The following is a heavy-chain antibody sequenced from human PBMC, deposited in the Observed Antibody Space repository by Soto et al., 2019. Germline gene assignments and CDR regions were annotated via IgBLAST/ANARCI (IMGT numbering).Heavy chain of an antibody. CDR1: GFTFGDYA. CDR2: IKSKTDGGTT. CDR3: TTDLSDGSSGYYTIRLFDY. V-gene: IGHV3-15*01. Sequence: GGSLRLSCTASGFTFGDYAMSWFRQAPGKGLEWVGRIKSKTDGGTTDYAASVKGRFTISRDDSKNTLYLQMNSLKTEDTAVYYCTTDLSDGSSGYYTIRLFDYWGQGTLVTVSS. D-gene: IGHD3-22*01. J-gene: IGHJ4*02.